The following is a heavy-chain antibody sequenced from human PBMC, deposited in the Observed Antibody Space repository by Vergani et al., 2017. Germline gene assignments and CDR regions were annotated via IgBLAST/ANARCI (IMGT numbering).Heavy chain of an antibody. Sequence: QVQLVQSGAEVKKPGSSVKVSCKASGGTFSSYTISWVRQAPGQGLEWMGRIIPILGIANYAQKFQGRVTITADKSTSTAYMDLSSLRSEDTAVYYCASDYGLIAAAGTLVNGMDVWGQGTTVTVSS. J-gene: IGHJ6*02. CDR2: IIPILGIA. CDR3: ASDYGLIAAAGTLVNGMDV. CDR1: GGTFSSYT. V-gene: IGHV1-69*02. D-gene: IGHD6-13*01.